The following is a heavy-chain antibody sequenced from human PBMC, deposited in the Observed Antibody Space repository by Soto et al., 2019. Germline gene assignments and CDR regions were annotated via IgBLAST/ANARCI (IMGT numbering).Heavy chain of an antibody. CDR1: GFTFSSYS. D-gene: IGHD5-18*01. J-gene: IGHJ4*02. CDR3: ARGPGGYSYGDGY. Sequence: GGSLRLSCAASGFTFSSYSMNWVRQAPGKGLEWVSSISSSSSYIYYADSVKGRFTLSRDNAKNSLYLQMNSLRAEDTPASISARGPGGYSYGDGYWGQGTLVTVSS. V-gene: IGHV3-21*01. CDR2: ISSSSSYI.